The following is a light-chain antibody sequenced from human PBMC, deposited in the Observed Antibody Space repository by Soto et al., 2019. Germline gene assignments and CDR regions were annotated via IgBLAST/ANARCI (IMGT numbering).Light chain of an antibody. CDR2: WAS. CDR1: QSVLHSSNNKMY. CDR3: QQYYETPPT. Sequence: DIVMTQSPDSLAVSLGERATINCKSSQSVLHSSNNKMYLAWYQQKPGQPPKLLIYWASIRESGVPDRISGSGSGTDFPLTIGSLQAEDVAVYYCQQYYETPPTFGQGTKVEIK. J-gene: IGKJ1*01. V-gene: IGKV4-1*01.